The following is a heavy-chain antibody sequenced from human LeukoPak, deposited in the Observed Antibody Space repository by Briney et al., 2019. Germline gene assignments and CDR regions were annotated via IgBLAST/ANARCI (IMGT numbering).Heavy chain of an antibody. Sequence: GGSLRLSCAASGFTFSSYAMSWVRQAPGKGLEWVSAISGSGASTYYADSVKGRFTISRDNSKNTLYLQMNSLRAEDTAVYYCARGGWELSYWFDPWGQGTLVTVSS. CDR2: ISGSGAST. D-gene: IGHD1-26*01. CDR3: ARGGWELSYWFDP. CDR1: GFTFSSYA. J-gene: IGHJ5*02. V-gene: IGHV3-23*01.